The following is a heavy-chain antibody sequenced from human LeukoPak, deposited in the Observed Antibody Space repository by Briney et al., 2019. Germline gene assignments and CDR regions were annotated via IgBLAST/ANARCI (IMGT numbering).Heavy chain of an antibody. CDR2: FDPEDGET. V-gene: IGHV1-24*01. Sequence: GASVKVSCKVSGYTLTELSMHWVRQAPGKGLEWMGGFDPEDGETIYAQKFQGRVTMTGDTSTDTAYMELSSLRSEDTAVYYCATLPNYYDSSVYYFDYWGQGTLVTVSS. CDR1: GYTLTELS. D-gene: IGHD3-22*01. CDR3: ATLPNYYDSSVYYFDY. J-gene: IGHJ4*02.